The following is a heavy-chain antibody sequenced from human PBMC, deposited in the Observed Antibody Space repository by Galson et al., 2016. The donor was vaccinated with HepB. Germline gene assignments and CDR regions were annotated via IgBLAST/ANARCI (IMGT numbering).Heavy chain of an antibody. V-gene: IGHV3-33*06. J-gene: IGHJ4*02. Sequence: SLRLSCAPSGFTFSTYAMHWVRQAPAKGLEWVAVIWHDGTKKFYADSVKGRFTTSRDNSKNTVYLEMNSLRVDDTAMYYCAKPHTSGWLTAFDHWGQGNLVTVSS. CDR1: GFTFSTYA. CDR2: IWHDGTKK. D-gene: IGHD6-19*01. CDR3: AKPHTSGWLTAFDH.